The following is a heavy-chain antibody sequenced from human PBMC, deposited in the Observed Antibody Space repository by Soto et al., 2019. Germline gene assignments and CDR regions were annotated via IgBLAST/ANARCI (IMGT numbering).Heavy chain of an antibody. CDR3: ARFSSSPYYYYGMDV. J-gene: IGHJ6*02. V-gene: IGHV4-4*02. D-gene: IGHD2-2*01. CDR1: GGSISSSNW. Sequence: SETLSLTCGVSGGSISSSNWWSWVRQPPGKGLEWIGEIYHSGSTNYNPSLKSRVTISVDKSKNQFSLKLSSVTAADTAVYYCARFSSSPYYYYGMDVWGQGTTVTVSS. CDR2: IYHSGST.